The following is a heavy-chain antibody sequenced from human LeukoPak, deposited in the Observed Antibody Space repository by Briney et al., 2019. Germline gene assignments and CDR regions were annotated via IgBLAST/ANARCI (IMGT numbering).Heavy chain of an antibody. CDR1: GFTFSSYA. V-gene: IGHV3-33*08. CDR2: TWYDGSNE. J-gene: IGHJ2*01. CDR3: AREGDHGSERYFDL. D-gene: IGHD3-10*01. Sequence: PGGSLRLSCPASGFTFSSYAMSWVRQAPGKGLEWVAVTWYDGSNEYYADSVKGRFTIFRDNSRNTLYLQMNSLRAEDTAVYYCAREGDHGSERYFDLWGRGTLVTVSS.